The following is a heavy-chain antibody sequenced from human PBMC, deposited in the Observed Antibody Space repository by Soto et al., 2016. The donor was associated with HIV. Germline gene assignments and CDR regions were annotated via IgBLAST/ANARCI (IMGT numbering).Heavy chain of an antibody. CDR3: ARDHRGGIATYYYYMDV. Sequence: QVQLVQSGAGVKKPGASVKVSCKASGYTFTGYYMHWVRQAPGQGLEWMGWINPNSGGTNYAQKFQGRVTMTRDTSISTAYMELSRLRSDDTAVYYCARDHRGGIATYYYYMDVWGKGTTVTVSS. V-gene: IGHV1-2*02. CDR2: INPNSGGT. D-gene: IGHD6-13*01. CDR1: GYTFTGYY. J-gene: IGHJ6*03.